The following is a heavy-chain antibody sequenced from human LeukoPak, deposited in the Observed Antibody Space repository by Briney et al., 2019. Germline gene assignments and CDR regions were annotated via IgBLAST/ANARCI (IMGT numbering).Heavy chain of an antibody. CDR3: ARDLAGYSSGCGDY. D-gene: IGHD6-19*01. Sequence: GGSLRLSCGASGFAFSSYAMNWVRQAPGKGLEWVSSISSSSSYIYYADSVKGRFTISRDNAKNSLYLQMNSLRAEDTAVYYCARDLAGYSSGCGDYWGQGTLVTVSS. V-gene: IGHV3-21*01. CDR1: GFAFSSYA. J-gene: IGHJ4*02. CDR2: ISSSSSYI.